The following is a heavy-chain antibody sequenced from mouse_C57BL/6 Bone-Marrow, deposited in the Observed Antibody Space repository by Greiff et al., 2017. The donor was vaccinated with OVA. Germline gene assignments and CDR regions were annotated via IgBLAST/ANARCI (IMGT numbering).Heavy chain of an antibody. CDR3: ERRPSIYYDYDVDFYAMDY. J-gene: IGHJ4*01. Sequence: QVQLQQPGAELVKPGASVKLSCKASGYTFTSYWMHWVKQRPGRGLEWIGRIDPNSGGTKYNEKFKSKATLTVDKPSSTAYMQLSSLSSEDSAVYYCERRPSIYYDYDVDFYAMDYWGQGTSVTVSS. CDR2: IDPNSGGT. D-gene: IGHD2-4*01. CDR1: GYTFTSYW. V-gene: IGHV1-72*01.